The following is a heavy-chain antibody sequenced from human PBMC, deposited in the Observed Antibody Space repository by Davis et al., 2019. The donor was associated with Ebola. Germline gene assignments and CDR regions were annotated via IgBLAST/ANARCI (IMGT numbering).Heavy chain of an antibody. Sequence: PGGSLRLSCTASGFTFSTYTMIWVRQAPGKGLEWVSTIVASGARTYYADSVKGRFTVSRDNSKNTLFLQMNSLRAEDTAVYYCAKEGDLGYCGVNPCSSNLQPDYWGQGTLVTVSS. J-gene: IGHJ4*02. CDR2: IVASGART. D-gene: IGHD2-15*01. CDR3: AKEGDLGYCGVNPCSSNLQPDY. CDR1: GFTFSTYT. V-gene: IGHV3-23*01.